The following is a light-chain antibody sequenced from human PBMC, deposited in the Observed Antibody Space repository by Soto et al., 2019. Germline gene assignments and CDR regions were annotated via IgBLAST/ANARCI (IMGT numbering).Light chain of an antibody. CDR3: QQRSNWRT. J-gene: IGKJ3*01. CDR2: DAF. Sequence: EIVLTQSPGTLSLSPGERATLSCRASQSVSSGYLAWYQQKAGQAPRLLIYDAFSRATGIPDRFSGSGSGTDFTLTIVRLEPEDFAVYYCQQRSNWRTFGPGTKVDIK. V-gene: IGKV3D-20*02. CDR1: QSVSSGY.